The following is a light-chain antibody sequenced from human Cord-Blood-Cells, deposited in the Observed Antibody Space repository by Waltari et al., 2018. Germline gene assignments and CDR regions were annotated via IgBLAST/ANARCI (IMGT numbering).Light chain of an antibody. J-gene: IGLJ2*01. CDR1: SSDVGGYNY. CDR3: CSYSGSYTVV. V-gene: IGLV2-11*01. Sequence: QSALPQPRPVSGSPGQSVTISCTGTSSDVGGYNYVHWYQQHPGKAPKLMIYDVSKRPSGVPDRFSGSKSGNTASLTISGLQAEDEADYYCCSYSGSYTVVFGGGTKLTVL. CDR2: DVS.